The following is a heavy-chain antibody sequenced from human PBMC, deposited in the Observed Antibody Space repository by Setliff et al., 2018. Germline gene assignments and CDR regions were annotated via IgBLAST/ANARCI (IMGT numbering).Heavy chain of an antibody. CDR3: ARVRYVFWSGSIDY. Sequence: SETLSLTCAVYGGSFSGYYWSWIRQPSGKGLEWIGEINHSGSTNYNPPLKSRVTISVDTSKNQFSLKLSSVTAADTAVYYCARVRYVFWSGSIDYWGQGTQVTVSS. D-gene: IGHD3-3*01. J-gene: IGHJ4*02. CDR2: INHSGST. V-gene: IGHV4-34*01. CDR1: GGSFSGYY.